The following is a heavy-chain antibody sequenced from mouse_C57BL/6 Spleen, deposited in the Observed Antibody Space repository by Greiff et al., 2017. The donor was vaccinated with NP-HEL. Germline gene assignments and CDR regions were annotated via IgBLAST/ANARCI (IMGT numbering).Heavy chain of an antibody. CDR3: ARDDGYPFAY. J-gene: IGHJ3*01. V-gene: IGHV5-6*01. D-gene: IGHD2-3*01. Sequence: EVKLMESGGDLVKPGGSLKLSCAASGFTFSSYGMSWVRQTPDKRLEWVATISSGGSYTYYPDSVKGRFTISRDNAKNTLYLQMSSLKSEDTAMYYCARDDGYPFAYWGQGTLVTVSA. CDR2: ISSGGSYT. CDR1: GFTFSSYG.